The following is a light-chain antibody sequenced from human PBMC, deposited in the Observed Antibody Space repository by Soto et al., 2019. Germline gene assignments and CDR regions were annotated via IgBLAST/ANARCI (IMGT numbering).Light chain of an antibody. J-gene: IGKJ3*01. Sequence: EIVLTQSPGTLSLSPGERATLTCRASQSVTSSYLAWYQQKPGQAPRLLMYGASSRATGIPDRFSGSGSGTVFTLTISRLEPEDFAVYYCHQYGSSPVTFGPGTKVDI. CDR1: QSVTSSY. CDR2: GAS. V-gene: IGKV3-20*01. CDR3: HQYGSSPVT.